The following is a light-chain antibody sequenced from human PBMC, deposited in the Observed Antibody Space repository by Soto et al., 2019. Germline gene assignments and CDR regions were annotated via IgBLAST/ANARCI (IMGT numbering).Light chain of an antibody. V-gene: IGKV1-5*01. Sequence: DIEIPGGRPTITASVGDRVTITCRASQSISSWLAWYQQKPGKAPKLLIYDASSLESGVPSRFSGSGSGTEFTLTISSLQPDDFATYYCQQYNSYSPTFGQGTKVDIK. CDR3: QQYNSYSPT. J-gene: IGKJ1*01. CDR1: QSISSW. CDR2: DAS.